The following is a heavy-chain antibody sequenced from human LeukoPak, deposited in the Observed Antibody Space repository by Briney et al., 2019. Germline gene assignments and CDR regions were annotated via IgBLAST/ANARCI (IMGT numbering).Heavy chain of an antibody. D-gene: IGHD1-1*01. CDR1: GFTFSSYA. J-gene: IGHJ3*02. Sequence: GGSLRLSCAASGFTFSSYAMHWVRQAPGKGLEWVAVISYDGSNKYYADSVKGRFTISRDNSKNTLYLQMNSLRAEDTAVYYCARDIGDDEGAFDIWGQGTMVTVSS. V-gene: IGHV3-30-3*01. CDR2: ISYDGSNK. CDR3: ARDIGDDEGAFDI.